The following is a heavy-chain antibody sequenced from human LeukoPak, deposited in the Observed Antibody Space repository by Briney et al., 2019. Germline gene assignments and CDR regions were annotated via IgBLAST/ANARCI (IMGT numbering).Heavy chain of an antibody. Sequence: SETLSLTCAVYGGSFSGYSWSWIRQPPGKGLEWIGEINHSGSTNCNPSLKSRVTISVDTSKNQFSLMLSSVTAADTAVYYCARGQDSTGWYGTLNYWGQGTLVTVSS. CDR2: INHSGST. D-gene: IGHD6-19*01. CDR1: GGSFSGYS. V-gene: IGHV4-34*01. J-gene: IGHJ4*02. CDR3: ARGQDSTGWYGTLNY.